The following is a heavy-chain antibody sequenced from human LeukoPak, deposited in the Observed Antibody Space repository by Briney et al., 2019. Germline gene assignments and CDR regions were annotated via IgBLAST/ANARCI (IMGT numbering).Heavy chain of an antibody. CDR1: EFTFSIYA. V-gene: IGHV3-30*04. D-gene: IGHD3-22*01. CDR3: ASYYYDSSGYPGDY. J-gene: IGHJ4*02. CDR2: ISYDGSYK. Sequence: GGSLRLSCAASEFTFSIYAMHWVRQAPGKGLEWVAIISYDGSYKYYADSVKGRFTISRDNSKNTLYLQVNSLRAEDTAVYYCASYYYDSSGYPGDYWGQGTLVTVSS.